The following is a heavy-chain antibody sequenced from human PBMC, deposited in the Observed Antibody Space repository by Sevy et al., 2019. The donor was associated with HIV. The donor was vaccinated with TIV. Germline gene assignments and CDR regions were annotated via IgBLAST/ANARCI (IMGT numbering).Heavy chain of an antibody. V-gene: IGHV1-58*01. CDR1: GFTFSSSA. CDR3: AAEGMSRFGGPLRVFDM. D-gene: IGHD3-16*01. Sequence: ASVKVSCKASGFTFSSSAVQWVRQARGQRLEWIGWIVVGSGNTDYGQKFQGRVTITRDMSTTTAHMELSSLTSDDTAVYYCAAEGMSRFGGPLRVFDMWGQGTMVTVSS. J-gene: IGHJ3*02. CDR2: IVVGSGNT.